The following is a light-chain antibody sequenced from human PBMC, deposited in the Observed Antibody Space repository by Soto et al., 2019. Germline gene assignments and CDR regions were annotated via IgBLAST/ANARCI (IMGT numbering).Light chain of an antibody. CDR3: QQYNA. CDR2: GAS. J-gene: IGKJ1*01. CDR1: QSVSSN. V-gene: IGKV3-15*01. Sequence: EIVMTHSPATLSVSPWEIATLSCRASQSVSSNLAWYQQKPGQAPRLLIYGASTRATGIPARFSGSGSGTEFTLTISSLQSEDFAVYYCQQYNALGQGTKVDIK.